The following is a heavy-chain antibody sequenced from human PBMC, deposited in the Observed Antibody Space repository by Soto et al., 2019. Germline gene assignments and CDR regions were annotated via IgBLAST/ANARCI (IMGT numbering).Heavy chain of an antibody. J-gene: IGHJ6*02. D-gene: IGHD2-2*01. CDR3: ARVGYCSSTIGWRYYYGMDV. V-gene: IGHV3-30-3*01. CDR2: ISHDGSNK. CDR1: GFTFSSYA. Sequence: QVQLVESGGGVVQPGRSLRLSCAASGFTFSSYAMYWVRQAPGKGLEWVAVISHDGSNKYYADSVKGRFTISRDNSKKTLYLQMNSLRAEDTAVYYCARVGYCSSTIGWRYYYGMDVWGQGTTVTVSS.